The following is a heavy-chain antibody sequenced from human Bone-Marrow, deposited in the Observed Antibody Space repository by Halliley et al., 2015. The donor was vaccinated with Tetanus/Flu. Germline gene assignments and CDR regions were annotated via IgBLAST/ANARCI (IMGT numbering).Heavy chain of an antibody. V-gene: IGHV3-53*01. CDR1: GFSVSTNY. CDR3: ARDGRRFGELTLDY. D-gene: IGHD3-10*01. CDR2: LYSGGVT. J-gene: IGHJ4*02. Sequence: SLRLSCAVSGFSVSTNYMSWFRQAPGKGLEWVSVLYSGGVTFYADSVKGRFTISRDNSKNTLYLQMNILRAEDTAVYYCARDGRRFGELTLDYWGRGTLVTVSS.